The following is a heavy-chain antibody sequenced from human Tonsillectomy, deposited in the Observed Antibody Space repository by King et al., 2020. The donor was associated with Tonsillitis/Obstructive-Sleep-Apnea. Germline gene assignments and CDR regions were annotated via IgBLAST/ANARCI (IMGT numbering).Heavy chain of an antibody. D-gene: IGHD2-2*01. CDR2: IIPICGTA. V-gene: IGHV1-69*01. Sequence: VQLVESGAEVKKPGSSVKVSCKASGGTFSSYAISWVRQAPGQGLEWMGGIIPICGTANYAQKFEGRVTSTADESTSTAYMELSSRRSEDTAGYYCARDGGIGYCSSTSCAYNWFDPWGQGTLVTVSS. J-gene: IGHJ5*02. CDR1: GGTFSSYA. CDR3: ARDGGIGYCSSTSCAYNWFDP.